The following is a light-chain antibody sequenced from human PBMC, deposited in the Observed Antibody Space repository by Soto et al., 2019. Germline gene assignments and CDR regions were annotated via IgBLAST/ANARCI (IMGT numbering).Light chain of an antibody. CDR1: SREMGGYIR. V-gene: IGLV2-18*02. Sequence: QTVLTQPAAVTGTTGQSITISCGAGSREMGGYIRVSWYQQPPGTAPKLIIYEVSNRPSGVPDRLSGCQSADTPSLTISGRQDEVVADYYGNSFTTTTGSIFGTGPTVTVL. CDR2: EVS. CDR3: NSFTTTTGSI. J-gene: IGLJ1*01.